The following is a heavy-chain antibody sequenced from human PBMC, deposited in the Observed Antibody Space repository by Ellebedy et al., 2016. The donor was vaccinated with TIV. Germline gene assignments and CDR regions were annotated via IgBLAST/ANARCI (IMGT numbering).Heavy chain of an antibody. Sequence: GGSLRLXXAASGFTFSSYAMSWVRQAPGKGLEWVSAISGSGGSTYYADSVKGRFTISRDNSKNTLYLQMNSLRAEDTAVYYCAKGGAVDTAMERYNWFNPWGQGTLVTVSS. D-gene: IGHD5-18*01. CDR1: GFTFSSYA. V-gene: IGHV3-23*01. J-gene: IGHJ5*02. CDR2: ISGSGGST. CDR3: AKGGAVDTAMERYNWFNP.